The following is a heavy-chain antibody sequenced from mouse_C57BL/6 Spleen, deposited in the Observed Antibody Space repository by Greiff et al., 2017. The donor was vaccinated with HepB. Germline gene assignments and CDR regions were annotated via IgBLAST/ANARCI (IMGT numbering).Heavy chain of an antibody. Sequence: EVQLQQSVAELVRPGASVKLSCTASGSNIKNTYMHWVKQRPEQGLEWIGRIDPANGNTKYAPKFQGKATITVDTSSNTAYLQLSSLTSEDAAIYYCARWSYGDGSFDYWGQGTTLTVSS. V-gene: IGHV14-3*01. D-gene: IGHD1-1*01. CDR3: ARWSYGDGSFDY. CDR2: IDPANGNT. CDR1: GSNIKNTY. J-gene: IGHJ2*01.